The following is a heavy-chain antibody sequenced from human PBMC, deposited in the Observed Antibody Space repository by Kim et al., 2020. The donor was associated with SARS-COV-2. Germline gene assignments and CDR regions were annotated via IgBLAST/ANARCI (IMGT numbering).Heavy chain of an antibody. J-gene: IGHJ6*02. CDR3: ASSAAMAHWDYYYGMDV. Sequence: ASVKVSCKASGYTFTSYGISWVRQAPGQGLEWMGWISAYNGNTNYAQKLQGRVTMTTDTSTSTAYMELRSLRSDDTAVYYCASSAAMAHWDYYYGMDVWGQGTTVTVSS. D-gene: IGHD7-27*01. CDR2: ISAYNGNT. V-gene: IGHV1-18*04. CDR1: GYTFTSYG.